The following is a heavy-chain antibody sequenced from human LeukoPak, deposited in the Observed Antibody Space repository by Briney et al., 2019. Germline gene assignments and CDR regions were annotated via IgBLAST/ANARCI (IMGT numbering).Heavy chain of an antibody. D-gene: IGHD3-10*01. Sequence: QTGGSLRLSCAASGFTVSNNYMTWVRQAPGKGLEWVSIIYSGGSTYYADSVKGRFTISRDNSKNTLYLQMNSLRAEDTAVYYCARGLRSYGSGILPYDAFDIWGQGTMVTVSS. CDR3: ARGLRSYGSGILPYDAFDI. J-gene: IGHJ3*02. CDR2: IYSGGST. V-gene: IGHV3-66*01. CDR1: GFTVSNNY.